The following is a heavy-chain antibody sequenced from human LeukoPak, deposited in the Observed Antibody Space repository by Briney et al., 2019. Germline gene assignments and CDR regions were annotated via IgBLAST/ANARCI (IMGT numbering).Heavy chain of an antibody. CDR3: ARGGTDYGAAPMY. CDR1: GFTFTSCE. J-gene: IGHJ4*02. D-gene: IGHD4-17*01. V-gene: IGHV3-48*03. Sequence: PGGSLRLSCVVSGFTFTSCEMNWVRQAPGQGLEWISYISSRGATRSYADSVKGRFTISRDNDKNSLFLQMNSLRVDDTAIYYCARGGTDYGAAPMYWGQGSLVTVSS. CDR2: ISSRGATR.